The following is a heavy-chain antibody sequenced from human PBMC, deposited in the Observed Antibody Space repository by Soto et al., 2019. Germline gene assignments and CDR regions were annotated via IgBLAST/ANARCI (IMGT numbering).Heavy chain of an antibody. CDR1: GLNFSSYS. CDR2: ISGSGGST. Sequence: PGGSLSLSCAASGLNFSSYSMSWVRPAPGKGLEWVSAISGSGGSTYYADSVKGRFTISRDNSKNTLYLQMNSLRAEDTAVYYCAKGTQFHYGFKNYFDYWGQGTLVTVSS. D-gene: IGHD4-17*01. J-gene: IGHJ4*02. V-gene: IGHV3-23*01. CDR3: AKGTQFHYGFKNYFDY.